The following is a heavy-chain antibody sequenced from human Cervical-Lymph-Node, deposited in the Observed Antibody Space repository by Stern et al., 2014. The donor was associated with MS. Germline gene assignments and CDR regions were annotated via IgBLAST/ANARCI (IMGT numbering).Heavy chain of an antibody. V-gene: IGHV3-30*18. CDR1: GFTFSDYG. D-gene: IGHD6-19*01. CDR3: AKDGGQWLPSGWFDP. Sequence: QMQLVQSGGGVVQPGKSLRLSCAASGFTFSDYGMHWVRQAPGTGLQWVALISFDGSGKYLADSVKGRFTVSRDNAKNTVYLQMNSLRFDDTAIYFCAKDGGQWLPSGWFDPWGQGSLVTVSS. CDR2: ISFDGSGK. J-gene: IGHJ5*02.